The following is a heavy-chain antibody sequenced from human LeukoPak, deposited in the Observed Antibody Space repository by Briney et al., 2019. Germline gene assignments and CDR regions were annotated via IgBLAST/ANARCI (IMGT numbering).Heavy chain of an antibody. Sequence: GESLKISCKGSGYSFATYSVVWVRQMPGKGLEWMGIIYPDDSDTRYSPSFQDQVTMSADKSSSTAYLQWSGLKASDTAMYYCARLRGPSFTSSYYFDYWGQGTLVTVSS. D-gene: IGHD2-2*01. CDR1: GYSFATYS. CDR3: ARLRGPSFTSSYYFDY. V-gene: IGHV5-51*01. CDR2: IYPDDSDT. J-gene: IGHJ4*02.